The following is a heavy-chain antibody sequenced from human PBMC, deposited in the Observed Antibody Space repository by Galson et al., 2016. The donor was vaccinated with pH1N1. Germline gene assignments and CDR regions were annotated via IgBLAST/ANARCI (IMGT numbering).Heavy chain of an antibody. D-gene: IGHD5-12*01. Sequence: QSGAEVKKPGESLKISCKGSGYNFDRYWIGWVRQMPGKGLEWMGIIYPGDSDTRYSPSFQGQVTISVDTSKNQFSLNLNSVTAADTAVYYCATYIVAPLFDAFDIWGQGTMVTVSS. CDR3: ATYIVAPLFDAFDI. CDR1: GYNFDRYW. CDR2: IYPGDSDT. J-gene: IGHJ3*02. V-gene: IGHV5-51*03.